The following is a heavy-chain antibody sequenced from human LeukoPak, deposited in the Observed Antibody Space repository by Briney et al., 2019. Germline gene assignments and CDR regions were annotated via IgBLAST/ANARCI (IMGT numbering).Heavy chain of an antibody. CDR1: GGSISSYY. D-gene: IGHD3-22*01. V-gene: IGHV4-59*01. J-gene: IGHJ4*02. CDR2: IYYSGST. Sequence: SETLPLTCTVSGGSISSYYWSWIRQPPGKGLGWIGYIYYSGSTNYNPSLKSRVTISVDTSNNQFSLKLSSVTAADTAVYYCARDTSGYRRGSFDYWGQGTLVTVSS. CDR3: ARDTSGYRRGSFDY.